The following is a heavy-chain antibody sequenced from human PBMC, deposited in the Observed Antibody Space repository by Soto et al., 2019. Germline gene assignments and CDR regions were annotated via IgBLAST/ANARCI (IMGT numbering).Heavy chain of an antibody. J-gene: IGHJ3*02. CDR2: IYHSGST. V-gene: IGHV4-4*02. CDR1: GGSISSSNW. Sequence: QVQLQESGPGLVKPSGTLSLTCAVSGGSISSSNWWSWVRQPPGKGLEWMGEIYHSGSTNYNPSLKSRVTISVVKSKNQFSLKLSSVTAADTAVYYCASASKGYCTNGVCYTGGNAFDIWGQGTMVTVSS. CDR3: ASASKGYCTNGVCYTGGNAFDI. D-gene: IGHD2-8*01.